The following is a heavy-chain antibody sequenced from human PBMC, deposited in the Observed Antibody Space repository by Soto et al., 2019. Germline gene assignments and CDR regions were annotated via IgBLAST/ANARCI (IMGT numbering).Heavy chain of an antibody. CDR2: INPSGGRT. D-gene: IGHD3-22*01. J-gene: IGHJ4*02. CDR3: ARGYYYDSSGYSR. Sequence: ASVKVSCKASGYTFTSHHVHWVRRAPGQGLEWMGIINPSGGRTAYAQKFQGRISMTRDTSTSTVYMELSSLRSEDTAVYYCARGYYYDSSGYSRWGQGTLVTVS. CDR1: GYTFTSHH. V-gene: IGHV1-46*01.